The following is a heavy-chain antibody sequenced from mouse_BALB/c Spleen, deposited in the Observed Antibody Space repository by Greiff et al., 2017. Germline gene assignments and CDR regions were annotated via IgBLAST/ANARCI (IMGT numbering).Heavy chain of an antibody. J-gene: IGHJ2*01. CDR3: ARSGSVLDY. Sequence: QVQLQQSGAELVRPGTSVKVSCKASGYAFTNYLIEWVKQRPGQGLEWIGVINPGSGGTNYNEKFKGKATLTADKSSSTAYMQLSSLTSDDSAVYFCARSGSVLDYWGQGTTLTVSS. V-gene: IGHV1-54*01. CDR2: INPGSGGT. D-gene: IGHD3-1*01. CDR1: GYAFTNYL.